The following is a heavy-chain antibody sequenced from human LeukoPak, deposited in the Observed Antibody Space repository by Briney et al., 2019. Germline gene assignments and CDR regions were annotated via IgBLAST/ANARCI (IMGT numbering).Heavy chain of an antibody. V-gene: IGHV3-48*04. Sequence: GGSLRLSCAASGFTFSSYSMNWVRQAPGKGLEWVSYISSSSSTIYYADSVKGRFTISRDNAKNSLYLQMNSLRAEDTAVYYCATYSSSNAREFQYWGQGTLVTVSS. CDR3: ATYSSSNAREFQY. D-gene: IGHD2-2*01. J-gene: IGHJ1*01. CDR2: ISSSSSTI. CDR1: GFTFSSYS.